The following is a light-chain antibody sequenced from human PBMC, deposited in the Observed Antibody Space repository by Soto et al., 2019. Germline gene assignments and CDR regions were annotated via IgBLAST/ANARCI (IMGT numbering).Light chain of an antibody. CDR1: QSLSHSDGKTY. CDR2: EVS. CDR3: MQSLQLRVT. V-gene: IGKV2D-29*01. Sequence: DIVLTQTPLSLSVTPGQPAAISCKSSQSLSHSDGKTYLYWYLQKPGQPPQLLMYEVSNRFSGVPNRLRGSGSGTDVTLQISRVEAEDVVVYYCMQSLQLRVTCGGRTKVEIK. J-gene: IGKJ4*01.